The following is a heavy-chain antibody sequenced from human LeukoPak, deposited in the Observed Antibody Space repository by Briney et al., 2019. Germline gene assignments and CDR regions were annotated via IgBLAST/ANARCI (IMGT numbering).Heavy chain of an antibody. CDR1: GFTFSYYS. V-gene: IGHV3-48*01. CDR2: ITNSSRII. CDR3: ATAKNDH. J-gene: IGHJ4*02. Sequence: PGGSLRLSCAASGFTFSYYSMKWVRQAPGKGLEWLSYITNSSRIIYYADSVKGRFTISRDNAKNSLYLQMNSLRAEDTAVYYCATAKNDHWGQGTLVTVSS.